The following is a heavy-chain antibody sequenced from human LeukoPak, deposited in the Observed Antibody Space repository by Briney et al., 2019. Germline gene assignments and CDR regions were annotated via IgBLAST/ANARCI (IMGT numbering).Heavy chain of an antibody. CDR2: IYTSGST. Sequence: SETLSLTCTVSGGSISSGSYYWSWIRQPAGTGLEWIGRIYTSGSTNYNPSLKSRVTISVDTSKNQFSLKLSSVTAADTAVYYCARIRARTLDAFDIWGQGTMVTVSS. J-gene: IGHJ3*02. CDR1: GGSISSGSYY. D-gene: IGHD2-15*01. V-gene: IGHV4-61*02. CDR3: ARIRARTLDAFDI.